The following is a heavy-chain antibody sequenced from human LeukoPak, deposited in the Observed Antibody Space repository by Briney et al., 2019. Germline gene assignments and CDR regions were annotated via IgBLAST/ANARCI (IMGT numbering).Heavy chain of an antibody. V-gene: IGHV3-33*06. Sequence: GRSLRLSCAASGFTFSSYGMHWVRQAPGKGLEWVAVIWYDGSNKYYADSVKGRFTISRDNSKNTLYLQMNSLRAEDTAVYYCAKADYYGSGLVDYWGQGTLVTVSS. J-gene: IGHJ4*02. CDR1: GFTFSSYG. CDR3: AKADYYGSGLVDY. CDR2: IWYDGSNK. D-gene: IGHD3-10*01.